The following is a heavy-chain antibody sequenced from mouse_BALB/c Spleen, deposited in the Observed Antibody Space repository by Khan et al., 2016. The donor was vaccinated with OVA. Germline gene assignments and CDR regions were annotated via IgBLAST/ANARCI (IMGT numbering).Heavy chain of an antibody. Sequence: QVQLQQPGAELVRPGTSVKMSCKAAGYTFTNYWIGWVKQRPGHGLEWIGDIFPGGGYTNYNEKFKGKATLTADTSSSTAYMQPSSLTSEDSANFCCARRGAARATCDYFDYWGQGTTLTVSS. CDR2: IFPGGGYT. V-gene: IGHV1-63*02. J-gene: IGHJ2*01. CDR3: ARRGAARATCDYFDY. D-gene: IGHD3-1*01. CDR1: GYTFTNYW.